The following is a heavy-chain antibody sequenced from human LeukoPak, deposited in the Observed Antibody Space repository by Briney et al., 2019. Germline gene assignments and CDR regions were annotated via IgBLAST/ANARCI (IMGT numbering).Heavy chain of an antibody. CDR2: IKQDGSER. V-gene: IGHV3-7*01. Sequence: GGSLRLSCSASGFTLSGFWMSWVRQAPGKGLEWVARIKQDGSERHYVDSVKGRFTISRDNAGNSLYLQMNTLRAEDTAVYYCARYLETPRRDLDYWGRGTLVTVSS. J-gene: IGHJ4*02. D-gene: IGHD4-23*01. CDR1: GFTLSGFW. CDR3: ARYLETPRRDLDY.